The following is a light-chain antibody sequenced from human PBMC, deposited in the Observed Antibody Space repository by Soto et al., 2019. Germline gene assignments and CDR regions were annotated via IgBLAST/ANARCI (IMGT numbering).Light chain of an antibody. CDR3: CSYAGSYAYV. Sequence: QSVLTQPRSVSGSPGQSVTISCTGTTSDVGGYNYVSWYQQHPGKAPKIMIYDVTKRPSGVPDRFFGSKSGNTASLTISGLQAEDEADYYCCSYAGSYAYVFGTGTKLTFL. CDR2: DVT. CDR1: TSDVGGYNY. J-gene: IGLJ1*01. V-gene: IGLV2-11*01.